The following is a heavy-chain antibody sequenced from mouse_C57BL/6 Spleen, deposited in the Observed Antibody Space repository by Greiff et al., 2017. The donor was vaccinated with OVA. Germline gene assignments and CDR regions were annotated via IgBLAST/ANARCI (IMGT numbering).Heavy chain of an antibody. J-gene: IGHJ4*01. CDR2: IDPENGDT. CDR3: TRGGAMDD. Sequence: EVKLMESGAELVRPGASVKLSCTASGFNIKDDYMHWVKQRPEQGLEWIGWIDPENGDTEYASKFQGKATITADTSSNTAYLQLSSLTSEDTAVYYCTRGGAMDDWGQGTSVTVSS. V-gene: IGHV14-4*01. CDR1: GFNIKDDY.